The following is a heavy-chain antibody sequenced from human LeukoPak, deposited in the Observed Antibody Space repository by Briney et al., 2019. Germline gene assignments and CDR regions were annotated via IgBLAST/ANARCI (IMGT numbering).Heavy chain of an antibody. D-gene: IGHD3-10*01. CDR1: GGSISSYY. CDR2: IYTSGST. Sequence: SETLSPTCTVSGGSISSYYWSWIRQPAGKGLEWIGRIYTSGSTNYNPSLKSRVTMSVDTSKNQFSLKLSSVTAADTAVYYCARGRGYYGSGSYYSFDYWGQGTLVTVSS. V-gene: IGHV4-4*07. CDR3: ARGRGYYGSGSYYSFDY. J-gene: IGHJ4*02.